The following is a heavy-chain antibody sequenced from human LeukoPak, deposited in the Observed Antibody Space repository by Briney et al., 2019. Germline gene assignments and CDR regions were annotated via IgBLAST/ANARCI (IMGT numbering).Heavy chain of an antibody. CDR3: TRNSWPDY. Sequence: GGSLRLSCAASGFSFSNYWMCWVRQAPGKGLVCVSRINSDGSTTTYADSVKGRFTISRDNAKNTLYLQMNSLRAEDTAIYYCTRNSWPDYWGQGTLVTVSS. D-gene: IGHD4-23*01. V-gene: IGHV3-74*03. J-gene: IGHJ4*02. CDR2: INSDGSTT. CDR1: GFSFSNYW.